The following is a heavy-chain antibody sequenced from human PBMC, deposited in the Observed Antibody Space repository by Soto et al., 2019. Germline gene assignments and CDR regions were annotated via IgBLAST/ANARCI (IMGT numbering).Heavy chain of an antibody. CDR2: IIPIFGTA. CDR3: AGSNYDFWSGYQYYFDY. CDR1: GGTFSSYA. V-gene: IGHV1-69*13. Sequence: VASAKVSCKASGGTFSSYAISWLRQSPGQGLEWMGGIIPIFGTANYAQKFQGRVTITADESTSTAYMELSSLRSEDTAVYYCAGSNYDFWSGYQYYFDYWGQGTLVTVS. D-gene: IGHD3-3*01. J-gene: IGHJ4*02.